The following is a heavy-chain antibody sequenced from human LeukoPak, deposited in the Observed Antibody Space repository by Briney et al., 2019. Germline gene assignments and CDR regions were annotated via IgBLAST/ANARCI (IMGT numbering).Heavy chain of an antibody. V-gene: IGHV1-3*01. CDR3: ARSQFPYYYGSGSIHAFDI. CDR1: GYTFTSYA. Sequence: GASVKVSCKASGYTFTSYAMHWVRQAPGQRLEWMGWINAGNGNTKYSQKFQGRVTMTRDTSTSTVYTELSSLRSEDTAVYYCARSQFPYYYGSGSIHAFDIWGQGTMATVSS. CDR2: INAGNGNT. J-gene: IGHJ3*02. D-gene: IGHD3-10*01.